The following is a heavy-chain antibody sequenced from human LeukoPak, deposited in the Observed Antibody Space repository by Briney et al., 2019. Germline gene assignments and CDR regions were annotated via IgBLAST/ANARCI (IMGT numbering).Heavy chain of an antibody. CDR3: ASSGGY. J-gene: IGHJ4*02. CDR1: GGSFSGYY. Sequence: PSETLSLTCAVYGGSFSGYYWSWTRQPPGKGLEWIGEINHSGSTNYNPSLKSRVTISVDTSKNQFSLKLSSVTAADTAVYYCASSGGYWGLGTLVTVSS. V-gene: IGHV4-34*01. CDR2: INHSGST.